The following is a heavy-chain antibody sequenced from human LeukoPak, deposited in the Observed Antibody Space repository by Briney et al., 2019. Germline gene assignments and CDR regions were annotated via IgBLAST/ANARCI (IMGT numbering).Heavy chain of an antibody. V-gene: IGHV4-39*01. CDR3: ASLPSYCSGGSCFDY. Sequence: SETLSLTCTVSGGSINSALYYWAWIRQTPEQQLEWIGSVSHDGITKYSPSLGGRVSLSADTSKNQFSLKLSSVTAADTAVYYCASLPSYCSGGSCFDYWGQGTLVTVSS. CDR2: VSHDGIT. CDR1: GGSINSALYY. D-gene: IGHD2-15*01. J-gene: IGHJ4*02.